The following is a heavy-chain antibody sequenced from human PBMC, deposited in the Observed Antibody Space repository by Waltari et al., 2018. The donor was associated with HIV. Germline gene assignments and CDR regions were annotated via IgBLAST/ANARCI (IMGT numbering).Heavy chain of an antibody. Sequence: QVRLVQSGDEVRKSGSSVKISCEAFGVTSNTFTVTWVRQAPGEGLGWVGRLVWMGRSLPMLCAPAYPQRLRGRVTLSADTATNTAFLQLSSLRSDDTAVYYCATPAAKGTWFASWGKGSQIIVSS. J-gene: IGHJ5*01. D-gene: IGHD3-10*01. CDR1: GVTSNTFT. CDR2: VWMGRSLPMLCAP. V-gene: IGHV1-69*08. CDR3: ATPAAKGTWFAS.